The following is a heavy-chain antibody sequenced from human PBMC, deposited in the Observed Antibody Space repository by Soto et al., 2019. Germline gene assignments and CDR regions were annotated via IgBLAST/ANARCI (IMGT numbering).Heavy chain of an antibody. CDR2: ISSSGSTI. CDR1: GFTFSDYY. V-gene: IGHV3-11*01. D-gene: IGHD1-1*01. Sequence: GGSLRLSCAASGFTFSDYYMSWIRQAPGKGLEWVSYISSSGSTIYYADSVKGRFTISRDNAKNSLYLQMNSLRAEDTAVYYCATALTLQGDFYYYGMDVWSQGTTVTVSS. CDR3: ATALTLQGDFYYYGMDV. J-gene: IGHJ6*02.